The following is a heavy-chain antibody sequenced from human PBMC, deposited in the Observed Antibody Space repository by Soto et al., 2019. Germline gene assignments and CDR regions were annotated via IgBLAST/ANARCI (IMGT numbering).Heavy chain of an antibody. CDR2: ISHDGSNE. V-gene: IGHV3-30-3*01. Sequence: QVQLVESGGGVVQPGKSLRLSCADSGFTFNNYAMHWVRQAPGKGLEWVAIISHDGSNEDYADSVKGRFSISRDNSENTLSLQMNSLRAEDTAVYYCARDHYYDSSGFNDYWGQGTLVTVSS. J-gene: IGHJ4*02. CDR3: ARDHYYDSSGFNDY. CDR1: GFTFNNYA. D-gene: IGHD3-22*01.